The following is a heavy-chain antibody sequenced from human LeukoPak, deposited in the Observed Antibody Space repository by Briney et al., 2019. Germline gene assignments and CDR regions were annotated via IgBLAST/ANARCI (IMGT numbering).Heavy chain of an antibody. Sequence: ASVKVSCKTSGYTFSNYYIHWLRQAPGQGLEWMGRINSNTGGANYAQNFQGRVTMTRDTSTSTAYMDLSRLTSDDTAIYYCAITYSNNAFDVWGQGTVVTVSS. D-gene: IGHD2-15*01. J-gene: IGHJ3*01. V-gene: IGHV1-2*06. CDR3: AITYSNNAFDV. CDR2: INSNTGGA. CDR1: GYTFSNYY.